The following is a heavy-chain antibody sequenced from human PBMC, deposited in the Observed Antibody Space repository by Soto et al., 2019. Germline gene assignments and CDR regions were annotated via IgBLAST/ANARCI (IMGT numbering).Heavy chain of an antibody. V-gene: IGHV4-30-4*01. CDR2: IYYTGTT. CDR1: GASIRSGRYY. D-gene: IGHD3-16*01. CDR3: ATVLDDNGTNRVDS. J-gene: IGHJ5*01. Sequence: QVQLQESGPRLVKPSQTLSLTCSVSGASIRSGRYYWSCIRQSAGRGLEWIGNIYYTGTTHSNPVVKRRVTILLGNSTAQFSLTLTSGTGADTAIYYCATVLDDNGTNRVDSWGQATQVTASS.